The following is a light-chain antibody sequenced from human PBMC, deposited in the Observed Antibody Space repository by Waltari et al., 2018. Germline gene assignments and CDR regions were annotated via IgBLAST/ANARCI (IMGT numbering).Light chain of an antibody. V-gene: IGKV1-5*03. Sequence: TQSPSTLSASVGDRVTITCRASQSISSWLAWYQQKPGKAPKLLIYKASTLEGGVPSRFSGIGSGTDFTLTISSLQPDDSAAYYCQQYYTYPLTFGGGTKV. CDR2: KAS. CDR1: QSISSW. CDR3: QQYYTYPLT. J-gene: IGKJ4*01.